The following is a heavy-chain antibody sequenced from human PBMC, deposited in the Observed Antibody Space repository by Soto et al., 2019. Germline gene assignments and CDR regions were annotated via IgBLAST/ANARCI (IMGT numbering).Heavy chain of an antibody. CDR2: IKTDGSET. Sequence: ALRLACAACGFRFSRFWMSWVRQAPGKGLEWVANIKTDGSETHYVDSVKGRFTISRDNPKTSLFLQMNSLRVEDTAVYFCTSDRYPRFYHGSGSYPYYWGQGTPVTVSS. J-gene: IGHJ4*02. CDR3: TSDRYPRFYHGSGSYPYY. CDR1: GFRFSRFW. V-gene: IGHV3-7*03. D-gene: IGHD3-10*01.